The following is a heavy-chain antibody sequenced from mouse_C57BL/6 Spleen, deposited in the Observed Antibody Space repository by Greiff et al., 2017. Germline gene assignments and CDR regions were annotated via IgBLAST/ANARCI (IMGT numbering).Heavy chain of an antibody. V-gene: IGHV5-4*01. J-gene: IGHJ2*01. CDR2: ISDGGSYT. CDR1: GFTFSSYA. CDR3: ARDYDYFDY. D-gene: IGHD2-12*01. Sequence: EVKLVESGGGLVKPGGSLKLSCAASGFTFSSYAMSWVRQTPEKRLEWVATISDGGSYTYYPDNVKGRFTISRDNAKHNLYLQMSHLKSEDTAMYYCARDYDYFDYWGQGTTLTVSS.